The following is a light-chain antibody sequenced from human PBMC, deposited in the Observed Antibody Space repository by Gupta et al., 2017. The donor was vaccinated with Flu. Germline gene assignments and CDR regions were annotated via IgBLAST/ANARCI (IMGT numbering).Light chain of an antibody. J-gene: IGKJ2*03. CDR2: GAS. V-gene: IGKV3-15*01. CDR1: QSVATN. Sequence: MTQSPVTLSLSPGERATLFCRASQSVATNVAWFQQKPGQAPRVLIYGASTRATGVPARFSGSGSGTEFTFTIGSLQSEDSAIYFCHQDSTWYSFGRGTKLEIK. CDR3: HQDSTWYS.